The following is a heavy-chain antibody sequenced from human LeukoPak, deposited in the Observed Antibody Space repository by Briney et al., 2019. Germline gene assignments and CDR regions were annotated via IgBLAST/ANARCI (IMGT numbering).Heavy chain of an antibody. Sequence: GSVKVSCKVSGYTLTEFSMHWVRQAPGKGLEWMGGFDPEDGETIYAQKFQGRVTMTEDTSTDTAYMELSSLRSEDTAVYYCATGGSGWFDYWGQGTLVTVSS. CDR3: ATGGSGWFDY. CDR2: FDPEDGET. V-gene: IGHV1-24*01. J-gene: IGHJ4*02. CDR1: GYTLTEFS. D-gene: IGHD6-19*01.